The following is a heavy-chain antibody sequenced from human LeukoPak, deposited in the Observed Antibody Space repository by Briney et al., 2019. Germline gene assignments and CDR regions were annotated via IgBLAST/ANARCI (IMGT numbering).Heavy chain of an antibody. CDR3: AKARYCSGGTCPEWFDP. CDR1: GFTFSDYA. Sequence: GGSLRLSCAASGFTFSDYAMNWVRQALGRGLEWVSTISYSGGNTYYADPVKGRFTISRDNSKNTLYLQMNSLRAEDTAIYHCAKARYCSGGTCPEWFDPWGQGTLVTVSS. D-gene: IGHD2-15*01. J-gene: IGHJ5*02. CDR2: ISYSGGNT. V-gene: IGHV3-23*01.